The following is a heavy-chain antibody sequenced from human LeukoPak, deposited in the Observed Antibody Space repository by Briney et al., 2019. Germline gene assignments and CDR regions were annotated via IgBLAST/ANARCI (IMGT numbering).Heavy chain of an antibody. J-gene: IGHJ4*02. D-gene: IGHD3-22*01. V-gene: IGHV1-2*02. Sequence: ASVKVSCKASGYTFTGYYMHWVRQAPGRGLEWMGWINPNSGGTNYAQKLQGRVTMTTDTSTSTAYMELRSLRSDDTAVYYCARDLGIVVVFFNHFDYWGQGTLVTVSS. CDR3: ARDLGIVVVFFNHFDY. CDR1: GYTFTGYY. CDR2: INPNSGGT.